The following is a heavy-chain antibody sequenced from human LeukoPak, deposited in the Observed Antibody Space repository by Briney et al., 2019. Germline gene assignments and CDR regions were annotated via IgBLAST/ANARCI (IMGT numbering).Heavy chain of an antibody. CDR3: AKGDQSGGSCYYDY. D-gene: IGHD2-15*01. CDR2: ISGSGGST. V-gene: IGHV3-23*01. Sequence: LTGGSLRLSCAASGFTFSSYAMSWVRQAPGKGLEWVSAISGSGGSTYYADSVKGRFTISRDNSKNTLYLQMNSLRAEDTAVYYCAKGDQSGGSCYYDYWGQGTLVTVSS. J-gene: IGHJ4*02. CDR1: GFTFSSYA.